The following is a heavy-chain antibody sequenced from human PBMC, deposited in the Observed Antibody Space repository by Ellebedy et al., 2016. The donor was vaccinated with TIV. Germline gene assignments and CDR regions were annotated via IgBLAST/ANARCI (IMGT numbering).Heavy chain of an antibody. CDR1: GFTFISYA. V-gene: IGHV3-23*01. D-gene: IGHD6-6*01. J-gene: IGHJ5*02. CDR3: AKVARFATSSRWLDP. CDR2: SSGSGGRT. Sequence: GGSLRLXXAASGFTFISYAMTWVRLAQGKGLEWVATSSGSGGRTDYADSVKGRFTISRDNSKNTLYLQMNSLRAEDTAVYYCAKVARFATSSRWLDPWGQGTLVTVSS.